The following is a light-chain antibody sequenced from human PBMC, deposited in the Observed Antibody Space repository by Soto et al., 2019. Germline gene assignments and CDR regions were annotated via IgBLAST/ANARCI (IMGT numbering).Light chain of an antibody. CDR3: QQYGSSPPFT. CDR2: GAS. CDR1: QSVSSSY. Sequence: EIVLTQSPGTLSLSPGARATLSCRASQSVSSSYLAWYQQKPGQAPRLLIYGASSRATGITDRFSGSGSGKDFTLTISRLEPEDFAVYYCQQYGSSPPFTFGPGPKVDIK. J-gene: IGKJ3*01. V-gene: IGKV3-20*01.